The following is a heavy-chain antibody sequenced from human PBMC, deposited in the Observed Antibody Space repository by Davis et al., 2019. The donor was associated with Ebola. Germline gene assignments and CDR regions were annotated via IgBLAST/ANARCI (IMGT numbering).Heavy chain of an antibody. J-gene: IGHJ4*02. Sequence: GESLKISCAVSGFAFSSYWMTWVRQSPGKGLEWVSIIYGNGDTYYADSVTGRFTISRHDSENTLYLQMNSLRPEDTAVYYCARTQTGSSGWYDFFDIWGQGTLVTVSS. V-gene: IGHV3-53*04. D-gene: IGHD6-19*01. CDR1: GFAFSSYW. CDR3: ARTQTGSSGWYDFFDI. CDR2: IYGNGDT.